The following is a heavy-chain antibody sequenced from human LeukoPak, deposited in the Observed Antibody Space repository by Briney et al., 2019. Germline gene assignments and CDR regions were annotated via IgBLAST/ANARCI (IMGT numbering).Heavy chain of an antibody. Sequence: KPSETLSLTCTVSGYSISSGYYWGWIRQPAGKGLEWIGRVTNSGGTNYNPSLKSRVTISVDTSKNQFSLKLSSLTAADTAVYYCARLRRSRLAEFDYWGQGTLVTVSS. D-gene: IGHD3-3*02. J-gene: IGHJ4*02. CDR2: VTNSGGT. CDR3: ARLRRSRLAEFDY. V-gene: IGHV4-38-2*02. CDR1: GYSISSGYY.